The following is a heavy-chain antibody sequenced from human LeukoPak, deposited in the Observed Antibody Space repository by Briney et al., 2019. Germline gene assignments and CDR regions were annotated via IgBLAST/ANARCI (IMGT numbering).Heavy chain of an antibody. J-gene: IGHJ4*02. CDR3: ASGYSSGPVY. CDR1: GFTFSSYA. Sequence: PGGSLRLSCAASGFTFSSYAMSWVRQAPGKGLEWVSYISSTSTTIYYADSVKGRFTISRDNAKNSLYLQMNSLRAEDTAVYYCASGYSSGPVYWGQGNLVTVSS. CDR2: ISSTSTTI. D-gene: IGHD6-19*01. V-gene: IGHV3-48*04.